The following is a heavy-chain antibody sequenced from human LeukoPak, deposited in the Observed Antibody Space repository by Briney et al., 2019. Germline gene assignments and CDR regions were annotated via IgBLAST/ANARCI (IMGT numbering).Heavy chain of an antibody. Sequence: ASVKVSCKASGYTFTGYYMHWVRQAPGQGLEWVGWINPNSGGTNYAQKFQGRVTMTRDTSISTAYMELSRLRSDDTAVYYCARDLSYCSSTSCSGNAFDIWGQGTMVTVSS. D-gene: IGHD2-2*01. J-gene: IGHJ3*02. V-gene: IGHV1-2*02. CDR2: INPNSGGT. CDR1: GYTFTGYY. CDR3: ARDLSYCSSTSCSGNAFDI.